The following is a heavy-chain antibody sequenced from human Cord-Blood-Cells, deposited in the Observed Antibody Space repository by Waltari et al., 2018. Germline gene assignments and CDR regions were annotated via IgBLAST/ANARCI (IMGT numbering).Heavy chain of an antibody. J-gene: IGHJ4*02. D-gene: IGHD1-1*01. V-gene: IGHV1-69*01. CDR1: GGTFSSYA. CDR3: ARDQDWNYFDY. Sequence: QVQLVQSGAEVKKPGSSVQVSCKASGGTFSSYAISWVRQAPGQGLEWMGGSIPNVGTANDAQKFQGRATITADESTSTAYMELSSRRSEDTAVYYCARDQDWNYFDYWGQGTLVTVSS. CDR2: SIPNVGTA.